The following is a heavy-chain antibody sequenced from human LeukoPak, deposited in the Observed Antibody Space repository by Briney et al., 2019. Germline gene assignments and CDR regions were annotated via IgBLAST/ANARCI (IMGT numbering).Heavy chain of an antibody. D-gene: IGHD6-13*01. CDR1: EFSFSSYW. Sequence: GGSLRPSCEGSEFSFSSYWMSWGRQAPGKGLEWVATIKQAGSEKFYLDSVKGRFTISRDNARNSLYLQMASLRPEDTAVYYCARDTWYSLDYWGPGTLVTVSS. V-gene: IGHV3-7*01. CDR3: ARDTWYSLDY. J-gene: IGHJ4*02. CDR2: IKQAGSEK.